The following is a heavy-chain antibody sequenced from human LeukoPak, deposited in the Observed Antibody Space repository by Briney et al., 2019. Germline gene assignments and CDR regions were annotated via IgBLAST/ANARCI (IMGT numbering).Heavy chain of an antibody. J-gene: IGHJ3*02. V-gene: IGHV1-69*04. CDR2: IISIFGIA. CDR3: ARGGLRLYAFDI. Sequence: SVKVSCKASGGTFSSYASSWVRQAPGQGLEWMGRIISIFGIANYAQKFQGRVTITADKSTSTAYMKLSSLGFEDTAVYYCARGGLRLYAFDIWGQGTMVTVSS. CDR1: GGTFSSYA. D-gene: IGHD2-21*01.